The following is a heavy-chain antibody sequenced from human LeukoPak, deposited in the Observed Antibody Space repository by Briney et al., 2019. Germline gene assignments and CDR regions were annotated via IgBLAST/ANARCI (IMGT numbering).Heavy chain of an antibody. CDR1: GFTYSSYG. Sequence: GGSLRLSCAASGFTYSSYGMHWVRQAPGKGLEWVAFIRYDGSNKYYADSVKGRFTISRDNSKNTLYLQMNSLRAEDTAVYYCAKGRSSSWYDAFDIWGQGTMVTVSS. V-gene: IGHV3-30*02. D-gene: IGHD6-13*01. J-gene: IGHJ3*02. CDR2: IRYDGSNK. CDR3: AKGRSSSWYDAFDI.